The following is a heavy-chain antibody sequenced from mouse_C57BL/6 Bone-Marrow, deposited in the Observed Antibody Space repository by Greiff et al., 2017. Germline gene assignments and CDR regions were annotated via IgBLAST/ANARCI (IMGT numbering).Heavy chain of an antibody. D-gene: IGHD1-1*01. V-gene: IGHV5-12*01. J-gene: IGHJ4*01. CDR3: ARRGTTVVAVDY. Sequence: EVKLVESGGGLVQPGGSLKLSCAASGFTFSDYYMYWVRQTPEKRLEWVAYISNGGGSTYYPDTVKGRFTISRDHAKNTLYLQMSRLKSEDTAMYYCARRGTTVVAVDYWGQGTSVTVSS. CDR2: ISNGGGST. CDR1: GFTFSDYY.